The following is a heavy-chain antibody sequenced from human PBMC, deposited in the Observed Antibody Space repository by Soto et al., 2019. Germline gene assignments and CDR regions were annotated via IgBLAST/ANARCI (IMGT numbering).Heavy chain of an antibody. D-gene: IGHD2-8*01. Sequence: EVQLEESGGGLVQPGGSLRLSCAASGFSFRSYSMNWVRQAPGKGLEWLSDISSSSYTIYYADSVKGRFTISRDNAKNSLYLQMDSLRAEDTAVYYCARELEYCSNGVCYPYFDPWGQGTLVTVSS. V-gene: IGHV3-48*04. CDR1: GFSFRSYS. CDR3: ARELEYCSNGVCYPYFDP. CDR2: ISSSSYTI. J-gene: IGHJ4*02.